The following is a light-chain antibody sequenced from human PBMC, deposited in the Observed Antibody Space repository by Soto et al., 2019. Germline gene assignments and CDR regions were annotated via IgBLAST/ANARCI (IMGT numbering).Light chain of an antibody. CDR1: QSVTSSF. J-gene: IGKJ5*01. V-gene: IGKV3-20*01. Sequence: EIVLTQSPGTLSLTRGERATLSCRASQSVTSSFLAWFQQKPGQAPRLLIYGASSRATGIPDRFIGSGSGTDFTLTISRLGPEDFAVYYCQQYSNSPITFGQGTRLEIK. CDR3: QQYSNSPIT. CDR2: GAS.